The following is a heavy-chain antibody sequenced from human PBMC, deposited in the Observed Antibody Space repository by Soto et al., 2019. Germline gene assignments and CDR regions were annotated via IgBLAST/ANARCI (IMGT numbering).Heavy chain of an antibody. CDR1: GFTFSSYG. CDR2: ISYDGSNK. CDR3: AKDQSFGVVIADVYGMAV. Sequence: QVQLVESGGGVVQPGRSLRLSCAASGFTFSSYGMHWVRQAPGKGLEWVAVISYDGSNKYYADSVKGRFTISRDNSKNTLYLPMNSLRSEVTAVYYCAKDQSFGVVIADVYGMAVWSQVTTVTVSS. J-gene: IGHJ6*02. V-gene: IGHV3-30*18. D-gene: IGHD3-16*02.